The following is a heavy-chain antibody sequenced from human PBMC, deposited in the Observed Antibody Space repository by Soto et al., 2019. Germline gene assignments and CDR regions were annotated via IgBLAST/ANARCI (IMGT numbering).Heavy chain of an antibody. V-gene: IGHV5-51*01. CDR1: RYSFTSYW. D-gene: IGHD6-13*01. Sequence: LGESLKISCKGSRYSFTSYWIGWVRQMPGKGLEWMGIIYPGDSDTRYSPSFQGQVTISADKSISTAYLQWSSLKASDTAMYYCASAIGYSSSWYGFDYWGQGTLVTVSS. CDR3: ASAIGYSSSWYGFDY. J-gene: IGHJ4*02. CDR2: IYPGDSDT.